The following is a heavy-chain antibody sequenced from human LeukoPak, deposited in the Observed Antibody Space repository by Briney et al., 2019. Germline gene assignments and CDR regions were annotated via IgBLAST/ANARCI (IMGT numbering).Heavy chain of an antibody. Sequence: SVKVSFKASGGTYSSYAISWVRQAPGQGLEWMGGIIPIFGTANYAQKFQGRATIHADKSKSTAYMQLSSLRSEDPSVYYCARGRMRTYYYGSGGYSCFDLWGQGTVVTVSS. CDR2: IIPIFGTA. J-gene: IGHJ5*02. V-gene: IGHV1-69*06. CDR3: ARGRMRTYYYGSGGYSCFDL. D-gene: IGHD3-10*01. CDR1: GGTYSSYA.